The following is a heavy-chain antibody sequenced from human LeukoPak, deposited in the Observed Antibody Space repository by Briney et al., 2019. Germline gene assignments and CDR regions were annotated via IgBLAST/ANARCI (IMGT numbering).Heavy chain of an antibody. D-gene: IGHD2-2*02. CDR1: GYTFTSYY. Sequence: ASVKVSCKASGYTFTSYYMHWVRQATGQGLEWMGIINPSGGSTTYAQKFQGRVTMTSDTSTRTVYMELSNLRSEDTAFYYCASTSCYNCYWFDPWGQGTLVTVSS. CDR2: INPSGGST. CDR3: ASTSCYNCYWFDP. J-gene: IGHJ5*02. V-gene: IGHV1-46*03.